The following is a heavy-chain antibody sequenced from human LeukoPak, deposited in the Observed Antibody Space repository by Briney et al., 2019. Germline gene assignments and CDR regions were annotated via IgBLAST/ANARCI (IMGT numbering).Heavy chain of an antibody. J-gene: IGHJ4*02. CDR2: ISGSGGST. CDR1: GFTFSIYA. V-gene: IGHV3-23*01. CDR3: ARASLLGYCSSTSCYQFDY. Sequence: GGSLRLSCAASGFTFSIYAMSWGRPAPGKGLEWVSAISGSGGSTYYADSVKGRFTISRDNSKNTLYLQMNRLRAEDTAVYYCARASLLGYCSSTSCYQFDYWGQGTLVTVSS. D-gene: IGHD2-2*01.